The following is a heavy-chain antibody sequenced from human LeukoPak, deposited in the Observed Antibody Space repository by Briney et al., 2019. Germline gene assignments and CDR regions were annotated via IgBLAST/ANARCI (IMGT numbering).Heavy chain of an antibody. CDR2: ISGSGGST. CDR1: GFTFSSYD. V-gene: IGHV3-23*01. D-gene: IGHD1-26*01. CDR3: ANSIVGATKLSY. Sequence: GGSLRLSCAASGFTFSSYDMSWVRQAPGKGLEWVSAISGSGGSTYYADSVKGRSTISRDNSKNTLYLQMNSLRAEDTAVYYCANSIVGATKLSYWGQGTLVTVSS. J-gene: IGHJ4*02.